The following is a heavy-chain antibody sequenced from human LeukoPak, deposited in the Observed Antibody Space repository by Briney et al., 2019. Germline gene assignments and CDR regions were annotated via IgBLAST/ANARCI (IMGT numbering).Heavy chain of an antibody. D-gene: IGHD3-22*01. Sequence: SETLSLTCAVYGGSFSGYYWSWIRQPPGKGLEWIGEISHSGSTNYNPSLKSRVTISVDTSKNQFSLKLSSVTAADTAVYYCATSARGDDSSGYYYEPFDYWGQGTLVTVSS. V-gene: IGHV4-34*01. J-gene: IGHJ4*02. CDR1: GGSFSGYY. CDR2: ISHSGST. CDR3: ATSARGDDSSGYYYEPFDY.